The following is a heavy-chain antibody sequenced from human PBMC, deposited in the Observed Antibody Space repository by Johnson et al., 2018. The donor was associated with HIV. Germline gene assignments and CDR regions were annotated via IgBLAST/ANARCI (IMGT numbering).Heavy chain of an antibody. D-gene: IGHD6-13*01. CDR3: ARDRRGHLSWSSDAFDI. J-gene: IGHJ3*02. Sequence: VQLVESGGGLVQPGGSLRLSCAASGFDFSSSWMHWVRQAPGKGLVWVSRINSDGSSTSYADSVTGRLTISRDNAKNTLYLQMNSLRAEDTAVYYCARDRRGHLSWSSDAFDIWGQGTMVTVSS. CDR1: GFDFSSSW. CDR2: INSDGSST. V-gene: IGHV3-74*01.